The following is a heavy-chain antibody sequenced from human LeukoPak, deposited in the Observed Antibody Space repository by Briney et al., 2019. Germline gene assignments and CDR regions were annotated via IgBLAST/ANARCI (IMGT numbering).Heavy chain of an antibody. J-gene: IGHJ4*02. V-gene: IGHV1-2*02. CDR3: ARDAAVLRYFDWLPYSTYYFDY. Sequence: ASVKVSCKASGYTFTGYYMHWVRQAPGQGLEWMGWINPNSGGTNYAQKFQGRVTMTRDTSISTAYMELSRLRSDDTAVYYCARDAAVLRYFDWLPYSTYYFDYWGQGTLVTVSS. CDR1: GYTFTGYY. CDR2: INPNSGGT. D-gene: IGHD3-9*01.